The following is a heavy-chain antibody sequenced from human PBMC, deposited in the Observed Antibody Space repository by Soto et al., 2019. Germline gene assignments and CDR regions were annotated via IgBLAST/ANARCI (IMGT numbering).Heavy chain of an antibody. D-gene: IGHD2-15*01. J-gene: IGHJ4*02. CDR1: GGSISSGGYY. CDR2: IYYSGST. CDR3: ARGGYCSGGSCYYFDY. V-gene: IGHV4-31*03. Sequence: KPSETLSLTCTVSGGSISSGGYYWSWIRQHPGKGLEWIGYIYYSGSTYYNPSLKSRVTISVDTSKNQFSLKLSSVTAADTAVYYCARGGYCSGGSCYYFDYWGQGTLVTVSS.